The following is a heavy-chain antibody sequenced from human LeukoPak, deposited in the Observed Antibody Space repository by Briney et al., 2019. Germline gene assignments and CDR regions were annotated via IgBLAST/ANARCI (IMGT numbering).Heavy chain of an antibody. D-gene: IGHD5-18*01. V-gene: IGHV1-2*02. CDR2: INPNSGGT. CDR1: GYTFTGYY. Sequence: ASVKVSCKASGYTFTGYYMHWARQAPGQGLEWMGWINPNSGGTNYAQKFQGRVTMTRDTSISTAYMELSRLRSDDTAVYYCAREDTAMDHYFDYWGQGTLVTVSS. J-gene: IGHJ4*02. CDR3: AREDTAMDHYFDY.